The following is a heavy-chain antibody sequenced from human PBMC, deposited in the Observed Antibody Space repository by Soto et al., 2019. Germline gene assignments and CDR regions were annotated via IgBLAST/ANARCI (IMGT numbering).Heavy chain of an antibody. J-gene: IGHJ6*02. D-gene: IGHD3-10*01. CDR3: ARLSGSGYPYYYYGMDV. CDR1: GYSFTSYW. CDR2: IYPGDSDT. V-gene: IGHV5-51*01. Sequence: GESLKISCKGSGYSFTSYWIGWVRQMPGKGLEWMGIIYPGDSDTRYSPSFQGQVTISADKSISTAYLQWSSLKASDTAMYYCARLSGSGYPYYYYGMDVWGQGTTVTSP.